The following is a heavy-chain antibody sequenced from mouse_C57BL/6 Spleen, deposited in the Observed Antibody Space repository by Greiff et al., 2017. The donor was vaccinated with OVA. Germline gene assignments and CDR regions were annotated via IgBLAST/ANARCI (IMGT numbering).Heavy chain of an antibody. CDR3: AKGFITTVYWYFDV. Sequence: QVQLKESGPGLVQPSQSLSITCTVSGFSLTSYGVHWVRQSPGKGLELLGVIWRGGSTDYNAAFMSRLSITKDNSKSQVFFKMNSLQADDTAIYYCAKGFITTVYWYFDVWGTGTTVTVSS. CDR1: GFSLTSYG. D-gene: IGHD1-1*01. CDR2: IWRGGST. J-gene: IGHJ1*03. V-gene: IGHV2-5*01.